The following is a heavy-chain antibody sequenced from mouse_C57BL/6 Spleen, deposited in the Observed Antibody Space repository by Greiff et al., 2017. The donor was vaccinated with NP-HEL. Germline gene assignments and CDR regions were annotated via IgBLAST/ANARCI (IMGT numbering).Heavy chain of an antibody. J-gene: IGHJ3*01. CDR1: GYSITSGYD. V-gene: IGHV3-1*01. CDR2: ISYSGST. D-gene: IGHD2-1*01. Sequence: EVQLQESGPGMVKPSQSLSLTCTVTGYSITSGYDWHWIRHFPGNKLEWMGYISYSGSTNYNPSLTSRISITHDTSKNHFFLKLNSVTTEDTATYYCAREGGYGIFAYWGQGTLVTVSA. CDR3: AREGGYGIFAY.